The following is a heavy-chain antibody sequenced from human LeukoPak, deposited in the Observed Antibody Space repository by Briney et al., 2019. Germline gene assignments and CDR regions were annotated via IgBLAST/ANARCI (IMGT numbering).Heavy chain of an antibody. CDR3: ARDGGDFWCGYSSLLGY. CDR1: GGFISSGSYY. CDR2: IYTSGST. V-gene: IGHV4-61*02. Sequence: SETLSLTCTVSGGFISSGSYYWSWIRQPAGKGLEWIGRIYTSGSTNYNPSLKSRVTISVDMSTNQCPLKLSSVPAADTAVYYCARDGGDFWCGYSSLLGYWGQGTRVTVSS. J-gene: IGHJ4*02. D-gene: IGHD3-3*01.